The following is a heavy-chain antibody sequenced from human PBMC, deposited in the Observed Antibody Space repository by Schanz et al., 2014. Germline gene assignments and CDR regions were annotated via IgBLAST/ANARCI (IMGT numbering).Heavy chain of an antibody. CDR2: IHSTGET. D-gene: IGHD3-10*01. Sequence: EVQLVESGGGLVQPGGSLRLSCVASGFAFSSHDMHWVRQVTGKGLQWVSAIHSTGETYYPDSVQGRFTISRDNSNNTLHLQMKSLRAEDTAVYYCARAQGVIRLYYGVDVWGQGTTVTVSS. CDR3: ARAQGVIRLYYGVDV. CDR1: GFAFSSHD. V-gene: IGHV3-13*01. J-gene: IGHJ6*02.